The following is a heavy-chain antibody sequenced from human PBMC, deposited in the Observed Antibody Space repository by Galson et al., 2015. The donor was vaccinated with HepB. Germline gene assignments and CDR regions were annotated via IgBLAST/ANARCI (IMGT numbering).Heavy chain of an antibody. CDR1: GFTFSSYW. V-gene: IGHV3-7*03. D-gene: IGHD6-13*01. CDR3: ARTGYSSSWDVYFDY. CDR2: IKQDGSEK. Sequence: SLRLSCAASGFTFSSYWMSWVRQAPGKGLEWVANIKQDGSEKYYADSVKGRFTISRDNAKNSLYLQMNSLRAEDTAVYYCARTGYSSSWDVYFDYWGQGTLVTVSS. J-gene: IGHJ4*02.